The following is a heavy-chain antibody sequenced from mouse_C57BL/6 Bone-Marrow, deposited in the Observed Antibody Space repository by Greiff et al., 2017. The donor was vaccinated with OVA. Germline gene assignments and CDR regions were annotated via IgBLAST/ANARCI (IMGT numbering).Heavy chain of an antibody. Sequence: EVQRVESGGGLVQPGGSLKLSCAASGFTFSDYYMYWVRQTPEKRLEWVAYISNGGGSTYYPDTVKGRFTISRDNAKNTLYLQRSRLKSEDTARYYCARLLRWYFDVWGTGTTVTVSS. CDR2: ISNGGGST. CDR3: ARLLRWYFDV. V-gene: IGHV5-12*01. D-gene: IGHD2-12*01. J-gene: IGHJ1*03. CDR1: GFTFSDYY.